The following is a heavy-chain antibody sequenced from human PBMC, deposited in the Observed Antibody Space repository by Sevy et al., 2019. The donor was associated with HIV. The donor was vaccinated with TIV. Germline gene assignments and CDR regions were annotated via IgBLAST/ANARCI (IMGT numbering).Heavy chain of an antibody. CDR3: AKAVAGTLLEDY. J-gene: IGHJ4*02. CDR2: ISGSGGST. Sequence: GSLRLSCAASGFTFSSYAMSWVRQAPGKGLEWVSAISGSGGSTYYADSVKGRLTISRDNSKNTRYLQMNSLRAEDTAVYYCAKAVAGTLLEDYWGQGTLVTVSS. V-gene: IGHV3-23*01. CDR1: GFTFSSYA. D-gene: IGHD6-19*01.